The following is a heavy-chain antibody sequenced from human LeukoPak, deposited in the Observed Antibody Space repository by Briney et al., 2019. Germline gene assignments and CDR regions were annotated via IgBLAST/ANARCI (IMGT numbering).Heavy chain of an antibody. Sequence: GESLKICCKCSGYTFTTYWIGWVRQMPGKGLEWMGIIYPGDSDPRYSPSFQGQVTISADTSISTAYLQWSSLKASDSAMYYCVRHGLGSSWFGFDYWGQGTLVTVSS. CDR3: VRHGLGSSWFGFDY. J-gene: IGHJ4*02. CDR2: IYPGDSDP. CDR1: GYTFTTYW. D-gene: IGHD6-13*01. V-gene: IGHV5-51*01.